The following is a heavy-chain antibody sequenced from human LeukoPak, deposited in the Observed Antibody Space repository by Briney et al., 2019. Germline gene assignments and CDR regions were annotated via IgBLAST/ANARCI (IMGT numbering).Heavy chain of an antibody. J-gene: IGHJ4*02. D-gene: IGHD1-26*01. V-gene: IGHV4-39*01. Sequence: SETLSLTCAVSGASISGSGHYLGWIRQPPGKGLEWIGNIYYTGSTYYNASLQSRVTISIDMSKNQFSLRLNSVTAADTAMYYCVKSGGYGLIDYWGQGTLVTVSS. CDR2: IYYTGST. CDR1: GASISGSGHY. CDR3: VKSGGYGLIDY.